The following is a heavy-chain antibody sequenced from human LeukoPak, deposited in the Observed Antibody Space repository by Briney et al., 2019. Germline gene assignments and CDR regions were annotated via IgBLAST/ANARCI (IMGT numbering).Heavy chain of an antibody. CDR2: MFHDGST. CDR1: GGSISSYY. V-gene: IGHV4-59*12. Sequence: PSETLSLTCTVSGGSISSYYWGWIRQPPGKGLEWIGYMFHDGSTNYNPSLKSRVTMSVDTSKNQFSLKLSSVTAADTAVYYCARAWFGQTFDYWGQGTLVTVSS. J-gene: IGHJ4*02. D-gene: IGHD3-10*01. CDR3: ARAWFGQTFDY.